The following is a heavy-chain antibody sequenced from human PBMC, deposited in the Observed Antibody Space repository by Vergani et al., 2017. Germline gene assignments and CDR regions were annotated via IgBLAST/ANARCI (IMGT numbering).Heavy chain of an antibody. D-gene: IGHD3-22*01. CDR3: VKDLGQDYDSSGYYFSNWFDP. V-gene: IGHV3-33*06. CDR1: GFTFSSYG. J-gene: IGHJ5*02. CDR2: IWYDGSNK. Sequence: VQLVESGGGLVKPGRSLRLSCAASGFTFSSYGMHWVRQAPGKGLEWVAVIWYDGSNKYYADSVKGRFTISRDNSKNTLYLQMSSLRAEDTAVYYCVKDLGQDYDSSGYYFSNWFDPWGQGTLVTVSS.